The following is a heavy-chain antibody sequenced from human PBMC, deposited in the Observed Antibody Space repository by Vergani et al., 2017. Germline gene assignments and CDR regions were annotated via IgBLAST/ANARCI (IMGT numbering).Heavy chain of an antibody. J-gene: IGHJ3*02. CDR3: AKDMDDIFSGAFDI. D-gene: IGHD3-9*01. V-gene: IGHV3-9*03. CDR2: ISWNSGSI. Sequence: EVQLVESGGGLVQPGRSLRLSCAASGFTFDDYAMHWVRQAPGKGLEWVSGISWNSGSIGYADSVKGRFTISRDNAKNSLYLQMNSLRAEDMALYYCAKDMDDIFSGAFDIWGQGTMVTVSS. CDR1: GFTFDDYA.